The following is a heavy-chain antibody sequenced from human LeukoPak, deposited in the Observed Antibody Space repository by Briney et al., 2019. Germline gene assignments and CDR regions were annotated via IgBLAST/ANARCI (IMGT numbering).Heavy chain of an antibody. CDR1: GYSISSGYY. D-gene: IGHD6-13*01. CDR2: IYPTGST. V-gene: IGHV4-38-2*02. CDR3: ARAYSSSWYWNWFDP. J-gene: IGHJ5*02. Sequence: SETLSLTCTVSGYSISSGYYWGWIRQPPGKGLEWIGNIYPTGSTHYNPSLKSRVTISVDTSKNQFSLKVSSVSAADTAVYYCARAYSSSWYWNWFDPWGQGTLVTVSS.